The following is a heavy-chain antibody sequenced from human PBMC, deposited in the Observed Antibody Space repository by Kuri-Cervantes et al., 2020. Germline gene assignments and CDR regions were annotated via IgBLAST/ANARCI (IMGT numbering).Heavy chain of an antibody. CDR3: AREWKTYGDYEDAFDI. CDR1: GFMFSGYS. CDR2: ISSGSSYI. V-gene: IGHV3-21*01. Sequence: GESLKISCAASGFMFSGYSMNWVRQAPGKGLEWVSSISSGSSYIYYGDSVKGRFTISRDNAKNSLSLQMSSLRAGDTAVYYCAREWKTYGDYEDAFDIWGQGTMVTVSS. D-gene: IGHD4-17*01. J-gene: IGHJ3*02.